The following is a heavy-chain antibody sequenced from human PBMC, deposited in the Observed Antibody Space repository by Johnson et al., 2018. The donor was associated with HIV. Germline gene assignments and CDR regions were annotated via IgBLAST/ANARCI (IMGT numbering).Heavy chain of an antibody. Sequence: QVQLVESGGGVVQPGGSLRLSCSASGFTFSTFGMHWVRQAPGKGLEWVAFIRYDGSDKYYGDSVKGRFTISRDNSKNTLYLQMNSLRTEDTAVYYCARERITMIVNDAFDIWGQGTMVTVSS. J-gene: IGHJ3*02. CDR1: GFTFSTFG. CDR2: IRYDGSDK. CDR3: ARERITMIVNDAFDI. V-gene: IGHV3-30*02. D-gene: IGHD3-22*01.